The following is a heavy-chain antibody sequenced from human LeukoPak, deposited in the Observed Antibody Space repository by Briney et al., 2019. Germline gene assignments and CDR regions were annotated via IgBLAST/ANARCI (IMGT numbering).Heavy chain of an antibody. Sequence: GGSLRLSCSASGFTFSSYWMSWVRQAPGKGLEWVANIKQDGSEKYYVDSVKGRFTISRDNPKNLLFLQINSLRVEDTAVYYCARETPRRGETRDGYRWGQGIVVTVSS. J-gene: IGHJ4*02. V-gene: IGHV3-7*01. CDR2: IKQDGSEK. D-gene: IGHD5-24*01. CDR1: GFTFSSYW. CDR3: ARETPRRGETRDGYR.